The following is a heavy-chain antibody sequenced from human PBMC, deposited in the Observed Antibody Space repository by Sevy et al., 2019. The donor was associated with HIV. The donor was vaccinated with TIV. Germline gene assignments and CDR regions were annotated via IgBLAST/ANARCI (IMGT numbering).Heavy chain of an antibody. Sequence: GGSLRLSCAASGFSFSSYGMHWVRQAPGKGLEWLSYIQYDGSNKDYADSVKGRFTISRDNSKSTLYLQINSLRVEDTAVFYCVKEGGGGGGDHWVQGTLVTVSS. CDR3: VKEGGGGGGDH. V-gene: IGHV3-30*02. CDR1: GFSFSSYG. D-gene: IGHD3-16*01. CDR2: IQYDGSNK. J-gene: IGHJ4*02.